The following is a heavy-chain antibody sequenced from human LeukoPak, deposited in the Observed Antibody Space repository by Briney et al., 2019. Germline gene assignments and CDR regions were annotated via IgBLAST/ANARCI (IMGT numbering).Heavy chain of an antibody. CDR2: IYTSGST. J-gene: IGHJ3*02. CDR1: GGSISSGSYY. Sequence: SQTLSLTCTVSGGSISSGSYYWSWIRQPAGKGLEWIGRIYTSGSTNYNPSLKSRVTISVDTSKNQFSLKLSSVTAADTAVYYCARSGWNTDALDIWGQGTMVTVSS. D-gene: IGHD1/OR15-1a*01. CDR3: ARSGWNTDALDI. V-gene: IGHV4-61*02.